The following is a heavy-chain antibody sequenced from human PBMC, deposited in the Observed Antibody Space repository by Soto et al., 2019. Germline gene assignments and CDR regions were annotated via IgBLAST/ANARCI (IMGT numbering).Heavy chain of an antibody. CDR1: GFTVSSNY. V-gene: IGHV3-53*01. D-gene: IGHD4-17*01. J-gene: IGHJ5*02. CDR2: IYSGGST. Sequence: PVGSLRLSCAASGFTVSSNYMSWVRQAPGKGLEWVSVIYSGGSTYYADSVKGRFTISRDNSKNTLYLQMNSLRAEDTAVYYCARGPATTAWFDPWGQGTLVTVSS. CDR3: ARGPATTAWFDP.